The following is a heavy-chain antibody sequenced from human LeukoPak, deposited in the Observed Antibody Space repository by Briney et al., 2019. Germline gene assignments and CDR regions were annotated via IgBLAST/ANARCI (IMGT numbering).Heavy chain of an antibody. CDR1: GDSVSINSAA. J-gene: IGHJ4*02. D-gene: IGHD6-19*01. V-gene: IGHV6-1*01. CDR2: TYQRSKWYN. Sequence: SQTLSLTCAIAGDSVSINSAAWNWIRQSPSRGLEWLGRTYQRSKWYNDYAVSVKSRITINPDISKNQFSLQLNSVTPEDTAVYYCARSPSPYSSGWYFDYWGQGTLVTVSS. CDR3: ARSPSPYSSGWYFDY.